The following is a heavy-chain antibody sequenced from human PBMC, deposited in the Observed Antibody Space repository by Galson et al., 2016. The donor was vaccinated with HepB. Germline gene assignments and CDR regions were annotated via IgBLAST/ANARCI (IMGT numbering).Heavy chain of an antibody. Sequence: SLRLSCAGSGFSFSSHGMAWVRQAPGKGLEWVANIKEGGRDRDKYYVDSVRGRFSISRDDAENSLSLRMDSLRTEDTAVYYCVRPVGSTAGADYYDYWGQGTLVTVSS. V-gene: IGHV3-7*03. CDR3: VRPVGSTAGADYYDY. D-gene: IGHD1-26*01. CDR2: IKEGGRDRDK. J-gene: IGHJ4*02. CDR1: GFSFSSHG.